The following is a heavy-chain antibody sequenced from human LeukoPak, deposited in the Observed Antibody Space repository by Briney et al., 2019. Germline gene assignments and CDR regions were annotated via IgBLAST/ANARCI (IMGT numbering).Heavy chain of an antibody. CDR3: ARVARPLFGARVPWFDP. Sequence: PSETLSLTCAVSGYSINRGYCWGWIRQSPGRGLEWIGGIDHSGNTHYNPSLKNRVTILADTSKNEFSLKLSSVTAADTAVYYCARVARPLFGARVPWFDPWGQGTLVTVSS. J-gene: IGHJ5*02. CDR2: IDHSGNT. D-gene: IGHD1-26*01. CDR1: GYSINRGYC. V-gene: IGHV4-38-2*01.